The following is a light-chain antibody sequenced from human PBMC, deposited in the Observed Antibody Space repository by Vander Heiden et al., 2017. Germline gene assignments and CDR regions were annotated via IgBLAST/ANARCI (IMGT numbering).Light chain of an antibody. CDR1: QSVLYSSNNKNY. J-gene: IGKJ1*01. Sequence: DMVMTQSPASLAVSLAERATINCKSSQSVLYSSNNKNYLAWYQQKPGQPPKLLIYWASTRESGVPDRFSGSGSGTDFTLTISSLQAEDVAVYYCQQYYSTPTFGQGTKVEIK. V-gene: IGKV4-1*01. CDR2: WAS. CDR3: QQYYSTPT.